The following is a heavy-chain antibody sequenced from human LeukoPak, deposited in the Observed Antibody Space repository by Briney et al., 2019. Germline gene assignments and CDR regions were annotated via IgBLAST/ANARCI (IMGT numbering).Heavy chain of an antibody. CDR2: IHYSGST. D-gene: IGHD5-18*01. V-gene: IGHV4-39*01. CDR3: ARVSFGGYSYGYVDF. Sequence: SETLSLTCTVSGGSINNSPYSWGWIPQPPGKGLEWIGTIHYSGSTYYNPSLKSRVTISVDTSKNQFSLRLSSVTATDTAVYYCARVSFGGYSYGYVDFWGQGTLVTVSS. J-gene: IGHJ4*02. CDR1: GGSINNSPYS.